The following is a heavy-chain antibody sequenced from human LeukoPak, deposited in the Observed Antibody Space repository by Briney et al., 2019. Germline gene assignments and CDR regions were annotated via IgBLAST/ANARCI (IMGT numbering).Heavy chain of an antibody. CDR3: ARVQGYCSTTSCYPHY. CDR1: GYTLTNYS. V-gene: IGHV7-4-1*02. D-gene: IGHD2-2*01. Sequence: SVKVSCKASGYTLTNYSLNWVRQAPGQGLEWMGWIKTNTGNPTYAQGFTGRFVFSLDTSVNTAYLQITSLTAEATAIYYCARVQGYCSTTSCYPHYWGQGTLVTVSS. J-gene: IGHJ4*02. CDR2: IKTNTGNP.